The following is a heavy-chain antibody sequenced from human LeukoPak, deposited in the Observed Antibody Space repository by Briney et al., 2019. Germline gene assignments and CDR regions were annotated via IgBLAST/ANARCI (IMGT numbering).Heavy chain of an antibody. CDR3: AKDQQLEPFHY. J-gene: IGHJ4*02. CDR1: GFTFDDYG. Sequence: GGSLRLSCAASGFTFDDYGMSWVRQAPGKGLEWVSGINWNGGSTGYADSVKARFTISRDNAKNSLYLQMNSLRAEDTAVYYCAKDQQLEPFHYWGQGTLVTVSS. D-gene: IGHD1-1*01. CDR2: INWNGGST. V-gene: IGHV3-20*04.